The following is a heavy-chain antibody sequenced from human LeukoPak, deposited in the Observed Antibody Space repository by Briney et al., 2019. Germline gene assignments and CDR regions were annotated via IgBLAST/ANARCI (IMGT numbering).Heavy chain of an antibody. J-gene: IGHJ4*02. Sequence: ASVKVSCKASGYTFTSYGISWVRQAPGQGLEWMGWISAYNGNTNYAQKLQGRVTMTTDTSTSTAYMNLRSLRSDDTAVYYCAREVPYDSSFYYQPFDYWGRGTLVTVSS. V-gene: IGHV1-18*01. CDR1: GYTFTSYG. CDR2: ISAYNGNT. CDR3: AREVPYDSSFYYQPFDY. D-gene: IGHD3-22*01.